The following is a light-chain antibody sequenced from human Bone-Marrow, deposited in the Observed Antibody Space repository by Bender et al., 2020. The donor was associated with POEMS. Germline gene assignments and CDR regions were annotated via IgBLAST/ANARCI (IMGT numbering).Light chain of an antibody. Sequence: SYELTQPPSVSVSPGQTARITCSGDALPKQYAYWYQQKPGQAPVVIIYKDNQRPSGIPERFSGSSSGTTVTLTISGVQTEDEADYFCQSADSSGTYPMVFGGGTKLTVL. CDR2: KDN. V-gene: IGLV3-25*03. CDR3: QSADSSGTYPMV. CDR1: ALPKQY. J-gene: IGLJ3*02.